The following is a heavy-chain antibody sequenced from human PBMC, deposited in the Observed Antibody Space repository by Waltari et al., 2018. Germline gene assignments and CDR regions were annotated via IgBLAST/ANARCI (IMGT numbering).Heavy chain of an antibody. J-gene: IGHJ4*02. D-gene: IGHD2-2*02. CDR3: AKDAFGNTYLDF. CDR1: AFTFSLFG. V-gene: IGHV3-30*02. CDR2: IWFDGSDK. Sequence: QVNLVESGGGVVRPGGSLRTSCPTPAFTFSLFGMHWVRQSPGKGLEWVALIWFDGSDKFYADSVRGRFTISRDNSARTLYLDMDSLRLDDTAMYYCAKDAFGNTYLDFWGQGTLVTVSS.